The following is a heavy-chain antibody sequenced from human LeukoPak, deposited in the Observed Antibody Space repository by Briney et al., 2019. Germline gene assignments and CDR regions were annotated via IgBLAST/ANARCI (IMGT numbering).Heavy chain of an antibody. CDR1: GFTFSSYA. V-gene: IGHV3-23*01. CDR2: ISGSGGST. J-gene: IGHJ4*02. D-gene: IGHD3-3*01. CDR3: ARGRRGDFWSGYYDY. Sequence: GGSLRLSCAASGFTFSSYAMSWVRQAPGKGLEWVSAISGSGGSTYYADSVKGRFTISRDNSKNTLYLQMNSLRAEDTAVYYCARGRRGDFWSGYYDYWGQGTLVTVSS.